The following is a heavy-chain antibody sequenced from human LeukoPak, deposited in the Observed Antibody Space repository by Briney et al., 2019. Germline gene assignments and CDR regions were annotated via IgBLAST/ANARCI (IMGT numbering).Heavy chain of an antibody. CDR2: LKSKTDGGTT. V-gene: IGHV3-15*01. CDR1: GFTLTDAW. Sequence: GGSLRLSCAASGFTLTDAWVSWVRQPPGKGLEWVGHLKSKTDGGTTDYAAPVKGIFTISRDGSKNTLYLQMNSLKTEDTAVYYCTKFFLGRRDYVWESYRYLAFDIWGHGTMVTVSS. J-gene: IGHJ3*02. CDR3: TKFFLGRRDYVWESYRYLAFDI. D-gene: IGHD3-16*02.